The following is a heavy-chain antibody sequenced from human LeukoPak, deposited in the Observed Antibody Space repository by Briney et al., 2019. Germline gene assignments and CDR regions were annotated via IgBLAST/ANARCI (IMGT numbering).Heavy chain of an antibody. CDR1: GFTFRKYW. J-gene: IGHJ4*02. CDR3: ARDGGLNTTFDY. CDR2: TKPDGSAE. D-gene: IGHD2-15*01. Sequence: GGSLSLSCAASGFTFRKYWVGWVRQAPGEGLEWVANTKPDGSAEYYADCVRGRFTTSRDNANNLLYLQMNRLRAEDTAVYYCARDGGLNTTFDYWGQGTLVTVSS. V-gene: IGHV3-7*01.